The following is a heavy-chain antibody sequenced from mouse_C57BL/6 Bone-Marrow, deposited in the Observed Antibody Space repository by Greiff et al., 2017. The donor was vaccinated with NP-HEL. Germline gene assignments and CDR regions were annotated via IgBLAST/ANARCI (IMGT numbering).Heavy chain of an antibody. CDR3: ARWVTKFDALDY. J-gene: IGHJ4*01. D-gene: IGHD2-3*01. V-gene: IGHV1-64*01. CDR2: IHPHNGST. Sequence: VPLQQPGPALVTPGASVKFSCKASGSPFPRYWLHWVKQRPGQGLEWIGRIHPHNGSTNYNVKFTSKATLTADKSSSTAYMQLSSLTSEDSAVYYCARWVTKFDALDYCGQGTGVTVSS. CDR1: GSPFPRYW.